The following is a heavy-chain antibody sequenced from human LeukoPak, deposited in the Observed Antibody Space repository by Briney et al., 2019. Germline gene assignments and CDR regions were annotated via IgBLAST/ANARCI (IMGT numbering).Heavy chain of an antibody. CDR2: INPSGGST. D-gene: IGHD6-13*01. CDR1: GYTFTSYY. Sequence: ASVKVSCKASGYTFTSYYMHWVRQAPGQGLEWMGIINPSGGSTSYAQKFQGRVTMTRDTSTSTVYMELSSLRSEDTAVYYCASTLAQQLGSGYWGQGTLVTVSS. CDR3: ASTLAQQLGSGY. J-gene: IGHJ4*02. V-gene: IGHV1-46*01.